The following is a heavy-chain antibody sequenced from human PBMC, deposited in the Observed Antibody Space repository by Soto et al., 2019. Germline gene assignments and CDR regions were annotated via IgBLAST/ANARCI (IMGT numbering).Heavy chain of an antibody. V-gene: IGHV4-39*01. CDR1: GGSVTNSSYY. CDR3: VSQRTTVPTQAYFDY. J-gene: IGHJ4*02. Sequence: SETLSLTCTASGGSVTNSSYYWGWIRQSPGKGLEWIGSVYYRGRSYSKSSVKSRVTISVDTSKNRFSLSLNSVTASDTAVYFCVSQRTTVPTQAYFDYWGPGAPVTVSS. CDR2: VYYRGRS. D-gene: IGHD4-17*01.